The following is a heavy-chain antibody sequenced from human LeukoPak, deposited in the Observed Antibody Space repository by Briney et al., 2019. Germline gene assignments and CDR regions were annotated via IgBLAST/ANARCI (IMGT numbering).Heavy chain of an antibody. CDR1: GYTFTSYY. D-gene: IGHD3-10*01. J-gene: IGHJ4*02. CDR2: INPSGGGT. Sequence: GASVKVSCKASGYTFTSYYMHWVRQAPGQGLEWMGIINPSGGGTSYAQKFQGRVTMTRDTSTSTVYMELSSLRSEDTAVYYCARDKVGGSGLGSFDYWGQGTLVTVSS. V-gene: IGHV1-46*03. CDR3: ARDKVGGSGLGSFDY.